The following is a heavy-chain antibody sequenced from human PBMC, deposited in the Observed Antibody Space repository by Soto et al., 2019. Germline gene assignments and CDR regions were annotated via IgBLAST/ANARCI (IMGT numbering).Heavy chain of an antibody. J-gene: IGHJ5*02. CDR3: ARAPLVIASHNTELGFDP. CDR1: GGSISSSSYY. V-gene: IGHV4-39*01. D-gene: IGHD2-21*01. Sequence: PSETLSLTCTVSGGSISSSSYYWGWIRQPPGKGLEWIGSIYYSGSTYYNPSLNCRVTISLDTSNNQFSLKLSSVTAADTAVYYCARAPLVIASHNTELGFDPWCQGTPVTVSS. CDR2: IYYSGST.